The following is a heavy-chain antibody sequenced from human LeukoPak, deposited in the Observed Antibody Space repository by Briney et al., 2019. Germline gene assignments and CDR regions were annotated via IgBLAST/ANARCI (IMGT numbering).Heavy chain of an antibody. Sequence: GGSLRLSCAASGFTFSSYSMTWVRQAPGKGLEWVSSISSSSSYIYYADSVKGRFTISRDNAKNSLYLQMNSLRAEDTAVYYCARDSSGWTLFDYWGQGTLVTVSS. CDR2: ISSSSSYI. CDR1: GFTFSSYS. CDR3: ARDSSGWTLFDY. D-gene: IGHD6-19*01. J-gene: IGHJ4*02. V-gene: IGHV3-21*01.